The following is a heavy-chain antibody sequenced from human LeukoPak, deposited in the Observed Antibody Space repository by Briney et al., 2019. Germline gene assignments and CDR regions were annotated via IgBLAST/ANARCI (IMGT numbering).Heavy chain of an antibody. V-gene: IGHV4-39*01. J-gene: IGHJ4*02. CDR2: IHYSGST. D-gene: IGHD3-10*01. CDR1: GGSISSSSYY. Sequence: SSETLSLTCTVSGGSISSSSYYWGWIRQPPGKGLEWIGSIHYSGSTYYNPSLKSRVTISVDTSKNQFSLKLSSVTAADTAVYYCARGYYGSGSYSTWGQGTLVTVSS. CDR3: ARGYYGSGSYST.